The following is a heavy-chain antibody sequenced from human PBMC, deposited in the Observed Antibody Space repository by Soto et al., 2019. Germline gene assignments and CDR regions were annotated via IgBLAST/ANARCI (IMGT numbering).Heavy chain of an antibody. D-gene: IGHD5-12*01. V-gene: IGHV1-2*02. CDR1: GYTFTGYF. CDR2: INPKTGGT. J-gene: IGHJ4*02. CDR3: ARDLRSVYDTHFDY. Sequence: ASVQVSCKASGYTFTGYFMHWVRQAPVQGFEWMGWINPKTGGTNYAQKFQGRATLTRDTSISTAYMDLSRLRSDDTAVYYCARDLRSVYDTHFDYWGQGTLVTVSS.